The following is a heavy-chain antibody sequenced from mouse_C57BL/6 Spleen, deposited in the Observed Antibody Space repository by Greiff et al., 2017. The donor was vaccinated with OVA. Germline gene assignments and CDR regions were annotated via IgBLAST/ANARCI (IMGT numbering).Heavy chain of an antibody. CDR2: ISNGGGST. CDR1: GFTFSDYY. Sequence: DVKLVESGGGLVQPGGSLKLSCAASGFTFSDYYMYWVRQTPEKRLEWVAYISNGGGSTYYPDTVKGRFTISRDNAKNTLYLQMGRLKSEDTAMYYCARGGKGYAMDYWGQGTSVTVSS. CDR3: ARGGKGYAMDY. D-gene: IGHD1-3*01. V-gene: IGHV5-12*01. J-gene: IGHJ4*01.